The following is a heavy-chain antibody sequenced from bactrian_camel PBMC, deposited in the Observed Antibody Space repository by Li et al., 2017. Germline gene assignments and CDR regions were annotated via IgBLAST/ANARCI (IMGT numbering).Heavy chain of an antibody. D-gene: IGHD4*01. CDR2: IYTGSGNT. Sequence: DVQLVESGGGSALAGGSLRLSCAASGYTYNRNCMAWFRQAPGKEREGVARIYTGSGNTYYVDSVKGRFTISQDNAKNTVYLQMNSLKPEDTAMYYCAADQGVAPGYSDDALQDWRYNYWGQGTQVTVS. CDR1: GYTYNRNC. CDR3: AADQGVAPGYSDDALQDWRYNY. V-gene: IGHV3S40*01. J-gene: IGHJ4*01.